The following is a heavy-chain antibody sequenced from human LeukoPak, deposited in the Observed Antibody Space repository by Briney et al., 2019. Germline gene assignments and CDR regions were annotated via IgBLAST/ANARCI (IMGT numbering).Heavy chain of an antibody. CDR1: GYTFTSYD. CDR3: ARATIEYSSSSGGYYFDY. D-gene: IGHD6-6*01. J-gene: IGHJ4*02. CDR2: MNPNSGNT. Sequence: ASVKVSCKASGYTFTSYDINWVRQATGQGLEGMGWMNPNSGNTGYAQKFQGRVTMTRNTSISTAYMELSSLRSEDTAVYYCARATIEYSSSSGGYYFDYWGQGTLVTVSS. V-gene: IGHV1-8*01.